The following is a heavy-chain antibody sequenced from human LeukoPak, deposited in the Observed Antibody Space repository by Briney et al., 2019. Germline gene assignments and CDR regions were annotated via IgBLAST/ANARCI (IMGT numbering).Heavy chain of an antibody. V-gene: IGHV2-5*02. CDR2: IYWDDDK. CDR1: GFSLRTSGVG. J-gene: IGHJ4*02. D-gene: IGHD5-18*01. Sequence: SGPTLVKLQQPLTLNYTLSGFSLRTSGVGVGWIRQPPGKALEWLALIYWDDDKRYSPSLKSRLTITKDASKNQVVLTMTNMDPMDTTTYYCAHNPSYIYGHYYCSYWCQGTLVTVSS. CDR3: AHNPSYIYGHYYCSY.